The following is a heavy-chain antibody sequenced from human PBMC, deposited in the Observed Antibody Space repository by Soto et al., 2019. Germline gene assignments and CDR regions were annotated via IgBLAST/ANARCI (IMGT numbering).Heavy chain of an antibody. V-gene: IGHV3-23*01. CDR2: ISGGGFDT. CDR1: GFTFSDYA. D-gene: IGHD3-9*01. Sequence: GGSLRLSCAPSGFTFSDYAMSWVRQAPGKGLEWVSAISGGGFDTHYADSVKGRFTISRDDVKDTLYIQMNSLRVEDTAVYYCAKDPSTGSADYWGQGTLVTVSS. J-gene: IGHJ4*02. CDR3: AKDPSTGSADY.